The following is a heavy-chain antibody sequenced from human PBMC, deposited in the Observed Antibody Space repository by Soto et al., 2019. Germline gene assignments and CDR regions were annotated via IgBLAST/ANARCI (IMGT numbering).Heavy chain of an antibody. J-gene: IGHJ4*02. CDR2: LSSSSTSI. D-gene: IGHD2-21*02. V-gene: IGHV3-48*02. CDR1: GFTFSSYN. CDR3: ARDCGGACKIDS. Sequence: GGSLRLSCAASGFTFSSYNMNWVRQAPGKGLEWVSYLSSSSTSIYYADSVKGRFIISSDNAKNSVYLQLNRLRDEDTAVYYCARDCGGACKIDSRGLGSLVTVT.